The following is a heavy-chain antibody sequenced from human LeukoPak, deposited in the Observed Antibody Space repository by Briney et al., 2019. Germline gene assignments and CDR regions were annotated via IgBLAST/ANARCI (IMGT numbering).Heavy chain of an antibody. V-gene: IGHV3-30*02. Sequence: TGGSLRLSCAASGFTFSSYGMHWVRQAPGKGLEWVAFIRFDGSNKYYADSVKGRFTISRDNSKNALYLQMNSLRAEDTAVYYCAIHRGYTSSFDYWGQGTLVTVSS. CDR3: AIHRGYTSSFDY. J-gene: IGHJ4*02. CDR2: IRFDGSNK. D-gene: IGHD6-19*01. CDR1: GFTFSSYG.